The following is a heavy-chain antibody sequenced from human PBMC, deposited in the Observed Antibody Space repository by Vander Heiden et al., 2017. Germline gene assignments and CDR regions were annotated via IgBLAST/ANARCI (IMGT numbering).Heavy chain of an antibody. J-gene: IGHJ4*02. Sequence: EVQLVESGGGLVKPGGSLRLSCAASRFTFSRYSINWVRQAPGKGLDWVSSIISSSSSYIYYADSVKGRFTISRDNAKNSLYLQMNSLRAEDTAVYYCAGLYSGYDYVIWGQGTLVTVSS. CDR1: RFTFSRYS. CDR2: IISSSSSYI. CDR3: AGLYSGYDYVI. D-gene: IGHD5-12*01. V-gene: IGHV3-21*01.